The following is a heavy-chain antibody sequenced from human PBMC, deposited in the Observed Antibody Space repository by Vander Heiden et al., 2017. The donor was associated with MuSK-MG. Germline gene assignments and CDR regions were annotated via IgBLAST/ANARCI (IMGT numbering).Heavy chain of an antibody. J-gene: IGHJ4*02. CDR3: ARGENIFCSSTSCMYYFDY. CDR2: ISAYNGNT. CDR1: GYTFTSYG. Sequence: QVQLVQSGAEVKKPGASVKVSCKASGYTFTSYGISWVRQAPGQGLEWMGWISAYNGNTNYAQKLQGRVTMTTDTSTSTAYMELRSLRSDDTAVYYCARGENIFCSSTSCMYYFDYWGQGTLVTVSS. D-gene: IGHD2-2*01. V-gene: IGHV1-18*01.